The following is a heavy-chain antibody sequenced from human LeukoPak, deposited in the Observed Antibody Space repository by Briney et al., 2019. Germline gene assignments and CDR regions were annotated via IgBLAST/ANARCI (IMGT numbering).Heavy chain of an antibody. Sequence: GGSLRLSCAASGFTFSNYAMRWVRQAPGKGLEWVSAISGRGANTYYADSVKGRFTISRDNSKNTLYMQMNSLRAEDTAVYYCARANHEISVDYWGQGTLVTVSS. CDR1: GFTFSNYA. D-gene: IGHD1-14*01. CDR2: ISGRGANT. J-gene: IGHJ4*02. V-gene: IGHV3-23*01. CDR3: ARANHEISVDY.